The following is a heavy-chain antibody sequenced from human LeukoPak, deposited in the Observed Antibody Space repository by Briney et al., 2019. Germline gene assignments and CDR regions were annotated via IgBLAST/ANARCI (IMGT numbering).Heavy chain of an antibody. D-gene: IGHD1-7*01. Sequence: ASVRVSCKPSGYTFTDYHMHWVRQAPGQGGEWMGWINPNSGGTNYAQKFQGRVTMTRDTSITTAYTELTALRSDDTAVYYCAKENYIYDLWGQGTLVTVSS. CDR2: INPNSGGT. J-gene: IGHJ5*02. CDR3: AKENYIYDL. CDR1: GYTFTDYH. V-gene: IGHV1-2*02.